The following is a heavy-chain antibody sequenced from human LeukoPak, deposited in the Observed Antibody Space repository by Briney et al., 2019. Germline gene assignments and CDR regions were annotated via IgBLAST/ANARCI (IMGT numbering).Heavy chain of an antibody. Sequence: ASVKVSCKASGYTFTVFYMHWVRQAPGQGLEWMGWINPHSADTGYAQKFLGRVTVTRDMSISTIYMELTRLTSDDTALYYCARWDGYSSSPDYWGQGTLVTVSS. CDR2: INPHSADT. V-gene: IGHV1-2*02. D-gene: IGHD6-13*01. CDR3: ARWDGYSSSPDY. CDR1: GYTFTVFY. J-gene: IGHJ4*02.